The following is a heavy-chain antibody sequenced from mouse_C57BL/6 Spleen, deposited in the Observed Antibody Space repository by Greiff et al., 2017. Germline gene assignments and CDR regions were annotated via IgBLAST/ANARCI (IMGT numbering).Heavy chain of an antibody. D-gene: IGHD2-3*01. Sequence: EVQLQQSGAELVRPGASVKLSCTASGYNIKDDYMHWVKQRPEQGLEWIGWIDPENGDTEYASKFKGKATITADTSSNTAYLQLSSLTSEDTAVYYCSGYSGPNYAMDYWGQGTSVTVSS. CDR3: SGYSGPNYAMDY. V-gene: IGHV14-4*01. J-gene: IGHJ4*01. CDR1: GYNIKDDY. CDR2: IDPENGDT.